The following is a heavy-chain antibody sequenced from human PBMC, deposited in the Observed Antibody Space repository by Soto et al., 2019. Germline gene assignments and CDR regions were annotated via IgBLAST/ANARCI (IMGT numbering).Heavy chain of an antibody. V-gene: IGHV3-23*01. D-gene: IGHD4-4*01. CDR2: ISGSGIST. Sequence: PGGSLILSCAASGFTFSTYPMSWVRQAPGKGLEWVSGISGSGISTYYADSVKGRFTISRDNSKNTVFLQMNSLRAEDTAVYYCAKPPVITASYYSNEMDVWGQGTTVTVSS. CDR1: GFTFSTYP. J-gene: IGHJ6*02. CDR3: AKPPVITASYYSNEMDV.